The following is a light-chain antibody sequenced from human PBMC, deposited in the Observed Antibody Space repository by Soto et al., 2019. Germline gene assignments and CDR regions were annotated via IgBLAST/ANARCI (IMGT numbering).Light chain of an antibody. J-gene: IGKJ2*01. Sequence: DDVVTQSPLSLPVTLGQPASISCRSSQSLVYSDGNTYLSWFHQRPGQSPRRLIYKVSNRDSGDPDRFSGSGSSTDFTLKISRVGAEDVGVYYCMQGTKWPGTFGQGTKLEIK. CDR1: QSLVYSDGNTY. CDR3: MQGTKWPGT. CDR2: KVS. V-gene: IGKV2-30*01.